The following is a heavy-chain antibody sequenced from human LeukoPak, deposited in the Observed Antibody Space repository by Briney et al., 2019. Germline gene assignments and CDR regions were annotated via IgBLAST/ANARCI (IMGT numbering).Heavy chain of an antibody. J-gene: IGHJ4*02. D-gene: IGHD3-10*01. CDR3: AASGSPHYFDY. CDR2: IYSGGST. V-gene: IGHV3-53*01. CDR1: GFTVSSNY. Sequence: SGGSLRLSCAASGFTVSSNYMSWVRQAPGKGLEWVSGIYSGGSTYYADSVKGRFTISRDNSKNTIYLQMNSLRAEDTAVYYCAASGSPHYFDYWGQGTLVTVSS.